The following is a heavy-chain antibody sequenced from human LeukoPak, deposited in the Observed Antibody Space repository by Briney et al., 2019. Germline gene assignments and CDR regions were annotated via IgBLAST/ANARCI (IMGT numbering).Heavy chain of an antibody. CDR1: GGSFSGYY. D-gene: IGHD4-23*01. CDR2: INRSGST. V-gene: IGHV4-34*01. Sequence: SETLSLTCAVYGGSFSGYYWSWIRQPPGKGLEWIGEINRSGSTNHNPSLKSRVTISADTSKNQFSLQLNSVTPEDTAVYYCARVGAPVVTRDAFDIWGQGTMVTGCS. J-gene: IGHJ3*02. CDR3: ARVGAPVVTRDAFDI.